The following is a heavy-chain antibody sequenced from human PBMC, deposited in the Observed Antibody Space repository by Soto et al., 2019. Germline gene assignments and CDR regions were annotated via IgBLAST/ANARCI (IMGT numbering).Heavy chain of an antibody. V-gene: IGHV3-30*18. Sequence: GGSLRLSCAASGFTFSSYGMHWVRQAPGKGLEWVAVISYDGSNKYYADSVKGRFTISRDNSKNTLYLQMNSLRAEDTAVYYCAKDRSYYDILTGYYHPAYYYYGMDVWAQGTTVTV. J-gene: IGHJ6*02. CDR2: ISYDGSNK. CDR1: GFTFSSYG. D-gene: IGHD3-9*01. CDR3: AKDRSYYDILTGYYHPAYYYYGMDV.